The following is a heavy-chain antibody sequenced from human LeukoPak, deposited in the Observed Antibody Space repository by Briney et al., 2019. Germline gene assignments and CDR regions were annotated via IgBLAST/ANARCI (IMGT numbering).Heavy chain of an antibody. J-gene: IGHJ6*03. CDR3: ARKAVGHPYYYYYMDV. CDR1: GGTFSSYA. Sequence: SVKVSCKASGGTFSSYAISWVRQAPGQGLEWMGGIIPIFGTANYAQKFQGRVTITTDESTSTAYMELSSLRSEDTAVYYCARKAVGHPYYYYYMDVWGKGATVTVSS. V-gene: IGHV1-69*05. D-gene: IGHD4-23*01. CDR2: IIPIFGTA.